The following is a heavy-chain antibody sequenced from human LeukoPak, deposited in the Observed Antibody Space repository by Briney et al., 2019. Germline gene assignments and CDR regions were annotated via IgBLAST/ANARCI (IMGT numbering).Heavy chain of an antibody. D-gene: IGHD6-13*01. CDR2: IYYSGST. V-gene: IGHV4-34*01. CDR1: GGSFSGYY. Sequence: SETLSLTCAVYGGSFSGYYWSWIRQPPGKGLEWIGSIYYSGSTYYNPSLKSRVTISVDTSKNQFSLKLSSVTAADTAVYYCARVGGYSSSWYGVGDYYGMDVWGQGTTVTVSS. J-gene: IGHJ6*02. CDR3: ARVGGYSSSWYGVGDYYGMDV.